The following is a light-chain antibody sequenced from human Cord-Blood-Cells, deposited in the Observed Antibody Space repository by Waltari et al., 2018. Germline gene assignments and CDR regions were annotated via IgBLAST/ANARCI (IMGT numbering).Light chain of an antibody. J-gene: IGLJ2*01. CDR2: DVS. Sequence: QSALTQPASVSGSPGQSITISCTGTSSDVGGYNLVSWYQQHPGKAPKLMIYDVSKRPSWVFYRFYGSNSGNTASLTIFGLQAEDEADYYCCSSAGSSTYVVFGGGTKLTVL. V-gene: IGLV2-23*02. CDR1: SSDVGGYNL. CDR3: CSSAGSSTYVV.